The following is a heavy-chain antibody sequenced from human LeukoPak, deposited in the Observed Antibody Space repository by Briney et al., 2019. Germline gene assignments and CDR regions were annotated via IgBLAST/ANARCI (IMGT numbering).Heavy chain of an antibody. Sequence: GGSLRLSCAASGFTFSSYGMHWVRQAPGKGLEWVAFIPNGGSNKYYADSVKGRFTISRDNSKNTLYLQMNSLRAEDTAVYYCAKDQGGCSSTSCPVMDVWGKGTTVTVSS. V-gene: IGHV3-30*02. CDR3: AKDQGGCSSTSCPVMDV. CDR2: IPNGGSNK. D-gene: IGHD2-2*01. CDR1: GFTFSSYG. J-gene: IGHJ6*03.